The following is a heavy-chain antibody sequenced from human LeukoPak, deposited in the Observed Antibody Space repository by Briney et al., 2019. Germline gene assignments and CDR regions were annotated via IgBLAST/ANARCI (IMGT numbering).Heavy chain of an antibody. CDR2: INWNGGST. CDR1: GSTFDDYG. Sequence: GSLRLSCAASGSTFDDYGMRWVRHAPGKGLEWGSGINWNGGSTGYADSVKGGLTISRDNAKNSVYLQMNSLRAEDTALYYCAREYMGGYYYDSSGYPPDYWGEGTLVTVS. CDR3: AREYMGGYYYDSSGYPPDY. J-gene: IGHJ4*02. D-gene: IGHD3-22*01. V-gene: IGHV3-20*04.